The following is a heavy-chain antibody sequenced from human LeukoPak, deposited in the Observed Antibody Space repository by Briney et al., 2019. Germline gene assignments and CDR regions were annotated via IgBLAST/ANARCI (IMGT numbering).Heavy chain of an antibody. CDR2: IDNGGTTT. D-gene: IGHD6-6*01. V-gene: IGHV3-74*01. J-gene: IGHJ4*02. Sequence: GGSLRLSCVASGFSFSTYWMHWVRQAPGKGLVWVSRIDNGGTTTLYADSVRGRFTISRDNAKNTLCLQMNSLRAEDTAIYFCARVRSDYSSSSPPDYWGQGTLVTVSS. CDR1: GFSFSTYW. CDR3: ARVRSDYSSSSPPDY.